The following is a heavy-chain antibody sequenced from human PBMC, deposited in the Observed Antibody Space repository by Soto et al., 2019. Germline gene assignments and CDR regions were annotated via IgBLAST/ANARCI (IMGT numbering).Heavy chain of an antibody. D-gene: IGHD6-13*01. CDR2: ISSNSAYI. V-gene: IGHV3-21*01. CDR3: TRDASRDSSARGWFDP. J-gene: IGHJ5*02. CDR1: GFTFRSFT. Sequence: GGSLRLSCAASGFTFRSFTMNWVRQAPGKGLEWVSTISSNSAYIYYTDALKGRFTISRDNAKNSLHLQMNSLRAEDTAVYYCTRDASRDSSARGWFDPWGPGTLVTVSS.